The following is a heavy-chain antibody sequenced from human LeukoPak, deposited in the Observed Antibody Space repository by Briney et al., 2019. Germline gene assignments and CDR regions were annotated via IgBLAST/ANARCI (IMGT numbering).Heavy chain of an antibody. J-gene: IGHJ4*02. CDR3: AKHADNSDSHVDY. CDR2: ISYDGSHK. D-gene: IGHD3-22*01. Sequence: GGSLRLSCAASGFTFSNYGMHWVRQAPGKGLEWVTLISYDGSHKYYADSVKGRFTISRDNSKNTLYVQMNSLRREDTAVYYCAKHADNSDSHVDYWGQGILVTVSS. CDR1: GFTFSNYG. V-gene: IGHV3-30*18.